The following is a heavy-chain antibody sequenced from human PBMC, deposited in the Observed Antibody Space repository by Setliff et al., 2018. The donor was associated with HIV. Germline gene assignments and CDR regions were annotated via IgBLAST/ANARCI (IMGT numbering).Heavy chain of an antibody. J-gene: IGHJ4*02. CDR3: ARRRSSGWYHYFDY. V-gene: IGHV4-61*01. CDR1: GGSISSANYY. Sequence: SETLSLTCTVSGGSISSANYYWSVFRQPPGKGLEWIGYIYYSGSSNYNPSLKSRVTISVDTSNNQFSLKLSSVTAADTAVYYCARRRSSGWYHYFDYWGQGTLVTVSS. CDR2: IYYSGSS. D-gene: IGHD6-19*01.